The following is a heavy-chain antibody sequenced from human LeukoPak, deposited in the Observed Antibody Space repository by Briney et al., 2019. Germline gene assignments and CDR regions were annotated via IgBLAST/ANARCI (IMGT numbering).Heavy chain of an antibody. V-gene: IGHV1-18*01. CDR2: ISAYNGNT. CDR1: GYTFTSYG. J-gene: IGHJ6*03. D-gene: IGHD3-22*01. Sequence: ASVKVSCKASGYTFTSYGISWVRQAPGQGLEWMGWISAYNGNTNYAQKLQGRVTMTTDTSTSTAYMELRSLRSDDTAVYYCARGVLYYDSSGYYYSVYYYYYMDVWGKGTTVTVSS. CDR3: ARGVLYYDSSGYYYSVYYYYYMDV.